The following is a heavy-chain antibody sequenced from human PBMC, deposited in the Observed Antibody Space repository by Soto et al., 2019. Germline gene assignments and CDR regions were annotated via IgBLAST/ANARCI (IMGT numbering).Heavy chain of an antibody. CDR3: ASGRSASSYFDS. V-gene: IGHV3-66*01. J-gene: IGHJ4*02. CDR1: GFTVSTYY. CDR2: VYSGGTT. Sequence: EVQLVESGGGLVQPGGSLRLSCAASGFTVSTYYMNWVRQAPGEGLEWVSVVYSGGTTYYADSVRGRFTISRDNSKCMLFLQMNRLSAEDTAVYYCASGRSASSYFDSWGQGTLVTVSS.